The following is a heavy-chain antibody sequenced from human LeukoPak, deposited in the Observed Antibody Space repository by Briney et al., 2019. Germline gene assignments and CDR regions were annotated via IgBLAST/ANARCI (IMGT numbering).Heavy chain of an antibody. CDR3: ARTYSSGWYYFDY. CDR1: GFTFSTHS. J-gene: IGHJ4*02. Sequence: GGSLRLSCAASGFTFSTHSMNWVRQAPGKGLEWVSSISSSGSTIYYADSVKGRFTISRDNAKNSLYLQMISLRAEDTAVYYCARTYSSGWYYFDYWGQGTLVTVSS. CDR2: ISSSGSTI. V-gene: IGHV3-48*01. D-gene: IGHD6-19*01.